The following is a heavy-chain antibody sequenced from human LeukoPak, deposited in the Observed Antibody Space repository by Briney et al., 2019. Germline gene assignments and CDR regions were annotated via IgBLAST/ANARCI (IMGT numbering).Heavy chain of an antibody. Sequence: PGGSLRLSCAASGFTVSSNYMSWVRQAPGKGLEWVSVIYRGGTTYYADSVKGRFTISRDNSKNTLYFQMNSLRAEDTAVYYCVRLVESGSYVIDYWGQGTLVSVS. D-gene: IGHD1-26*01. J-gene: IGHJ4*02. V-gene: IGHV3-53*01. CDR2: IYRGGTT. CDR3: VRLVESGSYVIDY. CDR1: GFTVSSNY.